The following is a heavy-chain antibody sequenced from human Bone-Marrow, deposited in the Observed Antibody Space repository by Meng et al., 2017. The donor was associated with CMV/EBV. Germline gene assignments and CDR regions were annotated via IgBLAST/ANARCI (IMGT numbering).Heavy chain of an antibody. CDR3: ATYSGGAFDI. CDR2: IYYTGST. J-gene: IGHJ3*02. D-gene: IGHD2-21*01. CDR1: GDFITSNY. Sequence: SETLSLTCTVSGDFITSNYWTWIRQPPGKGLEWIGYIYYTGSTHYNPSLKSGITISLDMSKNHFSLNLSSVTAAQTVVYYFATYSGGAFDIWGQGTKVTVSS. V-gene: IGHV4-59*01.